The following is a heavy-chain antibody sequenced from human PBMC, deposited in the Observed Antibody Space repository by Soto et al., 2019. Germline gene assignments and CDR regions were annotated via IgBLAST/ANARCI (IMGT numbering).Heavy chain of an antibody. J-gene: IGHJ4*02. D-gene: IGHD1-20*01. CDR1: GGSISSYY. V-gene: IGHV4-59*01. Sequence: PSETLSLTCTVSGGSISSYYWSWIRQPPGKGLEWIGYIYYSGSTNYNPSLKSRVTISVDTSKNQFSLKLSSVTAADTAVYYCARGIAGTYWGQGTLVTVSS. CDR2: IYYSGST. CDR3: ARGIAGTY.